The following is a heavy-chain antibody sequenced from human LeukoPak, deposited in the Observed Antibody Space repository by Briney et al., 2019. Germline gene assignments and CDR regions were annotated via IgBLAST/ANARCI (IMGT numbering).Heavy chain of an antibody. J-gene: IGHJ4*02. D-gene: IGHD6-19*01. Sequence: PSETLSLTCTVSGGSISSSSYYWGWIRQPPGKGLEWIGSIYYSGSTYYNPSLKSRVTIPVDTSKNQFSLKLSSVTAADTAVYYCARREQWLVLARWGQGTLVTVSS. CDR1: GGSISSSSYY. V-gene: IGHV4-39*01. CDR2: IYYSGST. CDR3: ARREQWLVLAR.